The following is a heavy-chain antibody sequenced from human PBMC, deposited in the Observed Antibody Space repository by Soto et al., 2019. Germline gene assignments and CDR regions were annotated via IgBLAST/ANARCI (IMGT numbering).Heavy chain of an antibody. CDR2: VYWNHDK. Sequence: SGPTLVNPTQTLTLTCTFSGFSLTTSGVGVGWIRQFPGKALEWLALVYWNHDKRYNSSLKTRLTISKDTSKNQVILTKADMDPVDTATYFCGHDYPSTNWIGPWGQGTLGTV. CDR3: GHDYPSTNWIGP. V-gene: IGHV2-5*01. CDR1: GFSLTTSGVG. D-gene: IGHD3-10*01. J-gene: IGHJ5*02.